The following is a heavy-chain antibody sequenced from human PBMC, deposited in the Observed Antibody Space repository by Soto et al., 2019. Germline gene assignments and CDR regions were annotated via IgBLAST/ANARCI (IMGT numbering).Heavy chain of an antibody. CDR3: ARDNGDAFDI. Sequence: QVRLVESGGGVVQPGRSLRLSCAASGFTFSSYAMHWVRQAPGKGLEWVAVISYDGSNKYYADSVKGRFTISRDNSKNTLYLQMNSLRAEDTAVYYCARDNGDAFDIWGQGTMVTVSS. D-gene: IGHD2-8*01. J-gene: IGHJ3*02. CDR2: ISYDGSNK. CDR1: GFTFSSYA. V-gene: IGHV3-30-3*01.